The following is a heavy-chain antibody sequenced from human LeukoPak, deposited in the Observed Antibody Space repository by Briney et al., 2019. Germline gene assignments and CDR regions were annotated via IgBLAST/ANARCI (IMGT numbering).Heavy chain of an antibody. J-gene: IGHJ4*02. Sequence: GESLRISWKGSGYSFTSYWISWVRQMPGKGLEWMGRIDPSDSYTNYSPSFQGYVTISADKSISTAYLQWSTLKASDTAMYYCARQGHSFFDYWGQGTLVTVSS. D-gene: IGHD5-18*01. V-gene: IGHV5-10-1*01. CDR3: ARQGHSFFDY. CDR2: IDPSDSYT. CDR1: GYSFTSYW.